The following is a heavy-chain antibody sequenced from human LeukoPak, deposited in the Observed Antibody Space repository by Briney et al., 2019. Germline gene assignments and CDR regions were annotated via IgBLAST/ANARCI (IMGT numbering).Heavy chain of an antibody. D-gene: IGHD3-10*01. V-gene: IGHV1-46*01. CDR3: ARDRVRVRLWFSNLLYY. CDR2: INPSGGST. Sequence: GASVKVSCKASGYTFTSYYMHWVRQAPGQGLEWMGIINPSGGSTSYAQKFQGRVTMTRDTSTSTVYMELSSLRSEDTAVYYCARDRVRVRLWFSNLLYYWGQGTLVTVSS. CDR1: GYTFTSYY. J-gene: IGHJ4*02.